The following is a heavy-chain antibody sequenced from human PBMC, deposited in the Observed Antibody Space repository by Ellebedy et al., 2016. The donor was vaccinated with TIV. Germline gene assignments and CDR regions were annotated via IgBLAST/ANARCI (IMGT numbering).Heavy chain of an antibody. J-gene: IGHJ6*03. Sequence: GGSLRLSXAASGFTFSNYAMTWVRQAPGEGLEWVSTIRGTGSSTYYADSVKGRFTVSRDNSKNTLYLQMHSLRAEDTAVYYCAKDQPVLRYFGWQSNMDVWGKGTTVTVSS. CDR2: IRGTGSST. CDR3: AKDQPVLRYFGWQSNMDV. CDR1: GFTFSNYA. D-gene: IGHD3-9*01. V-gene: IGHV3-23*01.